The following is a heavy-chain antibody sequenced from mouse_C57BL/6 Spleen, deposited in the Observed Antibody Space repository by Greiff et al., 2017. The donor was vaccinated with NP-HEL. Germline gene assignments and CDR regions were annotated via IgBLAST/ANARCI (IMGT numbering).Heavy chain of an antibody. D-gene: IGHD1-1*01. J-gene: IGHJ3*01. CDR2: IYPGDGDT. CDR1: GYAFSSYW. CDR3: ASVYYGSGTFAY. V-gene: IGHV1-80*01. Sequence: QVQLKQSGAELVKPGASVKISCKASGYAFSSYWMNWVKQRPGKGLEWIGQIYPGDGDTNYNGKFKGKATLTADKSSSTAYMQLSSLTSEDSAVYFCASVYYGSGTFAYWGQGTLVTVSA.